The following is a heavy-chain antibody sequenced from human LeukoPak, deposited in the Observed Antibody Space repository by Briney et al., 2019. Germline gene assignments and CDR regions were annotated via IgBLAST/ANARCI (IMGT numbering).Heavy chain of an antibody. Sequence: SETLSLTCTVSGGSISSGDNYWIWIRQPPGKGLEWIGYIYYSGSTYYNPSLKSRVTISVDTSRNQFSLKLSSMSAADTAVYYCARGDLYSSSWYNWGQGTLVTVSS. CDR1: GGSISSGDNY. CDR2: IYYSGST. J-gene: IGHJ4*02. V-gene: IGHV4-30-4*02. CDR3: ARGDLYSSSWYN. D-gene: IGHD6-13*01.